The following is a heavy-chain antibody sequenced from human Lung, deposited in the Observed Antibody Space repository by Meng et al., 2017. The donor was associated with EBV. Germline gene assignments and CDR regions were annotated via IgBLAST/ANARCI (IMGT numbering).Heavy chain of an antibody. Sequence: QLPQSGPREAEPAQTLSLHCAIFGYSVSSNSAAWSWIGQCPSRGLEWLGRTYYRSKWYNGYAGSVKSRITINPDTSKNQFSLQLNSVTPEDTAMYYCARSGGSGWIDYWGQGTLVTVSS. J-gene: IGHJ4*02. D-gene: IGHD6-19*01. V-gene: IGHV6-1*01. CDR3: ARSGGSGWIDY. CDR2: TYYRSKWYN. CDR1: GYSVSSNSAA.